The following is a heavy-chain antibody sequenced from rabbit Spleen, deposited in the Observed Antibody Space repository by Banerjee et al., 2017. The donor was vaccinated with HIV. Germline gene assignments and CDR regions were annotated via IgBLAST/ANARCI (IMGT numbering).Heavy chain of an antibody. J-gene: IGHJ4*01. CDR1: GFSFSSGYD. D-gene: IGHD4-2*01. CDR2: IYTGNGKT. Sequence: VESGGDLVKPGASLTLTCTVSGFSFSSGYDMCWVRQAPGKGLEWIGCIYTGNGKTYYASWAKGRFTISKTSSTTVTLQMTSLTAADTATYFCARDAGREDFNLWGPGTLVTVS. CDR3: ARDAGREDFNL. V-gene: IGHV1S40*01.